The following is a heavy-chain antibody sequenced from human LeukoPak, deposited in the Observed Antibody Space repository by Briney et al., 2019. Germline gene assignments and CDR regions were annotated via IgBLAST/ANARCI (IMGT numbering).Heavy chain of an antibody. J-gene: IGHJ4*02. V-gene: IGHV3-66*01. Sequence: PGGSLRLSCAASGFTVSSNYMTWVRQAPGKGLEWVSVIYSGGSTYYADSVKGRFTISRDNSKNTLYLQMNSLRAEDTAVYYCARDSSSWYGMDFWGQGTLVTVSS. CDR1: GFTVSSNY. CDR2: IYSGGST. D-gene: IGHD6-13*01. CDR3: ARDSSSWYGMDF.